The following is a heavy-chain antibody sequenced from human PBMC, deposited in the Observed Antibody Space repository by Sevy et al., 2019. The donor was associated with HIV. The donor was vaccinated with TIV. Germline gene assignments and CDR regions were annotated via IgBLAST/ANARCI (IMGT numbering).Heavy chain of an antibody. D-gene: IGHD2-2*01. V-gene: IGHV3-30-3*01. CDR1: GFAFSTHA. CDR3: ARDGGNSVKWYPLY. CDR2: ISYEGTET. J-gene: IGHJ4*01. Sequence: GGSLRLSYAASGFAFSTHAMRWVRQAPGKGLEWVAVISYEGTETFYAASVEGRFTISRDNSKNMLSLQINSLRPEDTAVYYCARDGGNSVKWYPLYWGHGTLVTVSS.